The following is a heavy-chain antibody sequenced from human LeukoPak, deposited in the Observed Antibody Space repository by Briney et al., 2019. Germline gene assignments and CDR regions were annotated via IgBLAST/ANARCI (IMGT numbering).Heavy chain of an antibody. CDR1: GDSFIGYF. D-gene: IGHD3-22*01. V-gene: IGHV4-34*01. CDR2: INHSGRT. CDR3: ARTSGFFDSSGFYQQNPYYFQY. Sequence: PSETLSLTCAASGDSFIGYFWTWIRQAPGQGLEWIGDINHSGRTNYNPSLPRRVSISVDTSKSQFSLNVTSVTGADTAVYYCARTSGFFDSSGFYQQNPYYFQYWGQGVLVTVSS. J-gene: IGHJ4*02.